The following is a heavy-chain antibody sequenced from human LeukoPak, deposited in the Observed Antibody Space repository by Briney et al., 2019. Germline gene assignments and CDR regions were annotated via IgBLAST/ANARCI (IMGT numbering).Heavy chain of an antibody. CDR2: ISGSNGNT. CDR3: AKTPPRTMVRIKTSYYFDY. D-gene: IGHD3-10*01. CDR1: GFTFSSHA. J-gene: IGHJ4*02. V-gene: IGHV3-23*01. Sequence: GGSLRLSCAASGFTFSSHAMNWVRQAPGKGLEWVSFISGSNGNTFYADSVKGRFTVSSDNSKNTLYLQMNSLRAEDTAVYYCAKTPPRTMVRIKTSYYFDYWGQGTLVTVSS.